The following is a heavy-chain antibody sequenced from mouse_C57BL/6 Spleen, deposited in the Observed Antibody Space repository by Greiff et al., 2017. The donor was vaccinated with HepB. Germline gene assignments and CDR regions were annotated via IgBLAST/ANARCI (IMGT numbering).Heavy chain of an antibody. CDR2: IYPGSGST. V-gene: IGHV1-55*01. D-gene: IGHD4-1*01. J-gene: IGHJ2*01. CDR1: GYTFTSYW. Sequence: QVHVKQPGAELVKPGASVKMSCKASGYTFTSYWITWVKQRPGQGLEWIGDIYPGSGSTNYNEKFKSKATLTVDTSSSTAYMQLSSLTSEDSAVYYCARRLLTGTYYWGQGTTLTVSS. CDR3: ARRLLTGTYY.